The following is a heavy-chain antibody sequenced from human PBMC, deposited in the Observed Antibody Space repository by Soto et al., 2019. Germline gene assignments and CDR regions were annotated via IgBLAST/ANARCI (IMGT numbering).Heavy chain of an antibody. V-gene: IGHV1-8*02. CDR2: MNPNSGNT. CDR3: ARAGIVLMVYTAFDI. CDR1: GYTFTSYA. Sequence: GASVKVSCKASGYTFTSYAMHWVRQATGQGLEWMGWMNPNSGNTGYAQKFQGRVTMTRNTSISTAYMELSSLRSEDTAVYYCARAGIVLMVYTAFDIWGQGTMVTVSS. J-gene: IGHJ3*02. D-gene: IGHD2-8*01.